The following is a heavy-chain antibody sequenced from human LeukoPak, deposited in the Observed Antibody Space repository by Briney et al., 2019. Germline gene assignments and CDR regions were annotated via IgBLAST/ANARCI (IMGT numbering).Heavy chain of an antibody. CDR2: MHYSGSS. Sequence: PSETLSLTCTVSGDSISSYYWSWIRQPPGKGLEWIGYMHYSGSSNYNPSLKSRVTTPVDTSQNQFSLKLRSVTAADTAVYYCARRVTSNCFDPWGQGTLVTVTS. D-gene: IGHD2-21*02. CDR3: ARRVTSNCFDP. CDR1: GDSISSYY. J-gene: IGHJ5*02. V-gene: IGHV4-59*08.